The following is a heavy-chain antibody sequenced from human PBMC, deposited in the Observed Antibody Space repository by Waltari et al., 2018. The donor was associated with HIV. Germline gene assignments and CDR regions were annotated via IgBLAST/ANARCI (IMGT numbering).Heavy chain of an antibody. Sequence: EVQLVVCGGGVVQPGGSLRCSRSASGFTFSRYWMLWVRQAPGKGLVWVSGINRDGSTIRYADSVKGRFTISRDNAKNTLYLQMNSLRVEDTALYYCARGQYYSMDVWGQGTTVTVSS. CDR1: GFTFSRYW. CDR2: INRDGSTI. J-gene: IGHJ6*02. V-gene: IGHV3-74*01. D-gene: IGHD3-10*01. CDR3: ARGQYYSMDV.